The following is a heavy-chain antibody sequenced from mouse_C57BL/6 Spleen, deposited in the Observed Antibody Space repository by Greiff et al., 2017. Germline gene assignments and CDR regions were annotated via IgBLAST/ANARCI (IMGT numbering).Heavy chain of an antibody. CDR1: GYTFTSYW. D-gene: IGHD2-14*01. V-gene: IGHV1-69*01. J-gene: IGHJ4*01. CDR2: IDPSDSYT. Sequence: QVQLQQPGAELVMPGASVKLSCKASGYTFTSYWMHWVKQRPGQGLEWIGEIDPSDSYTNYNQKFKGKSTLTVDKSSSTAYMQLSSLTSEDSAVYYCATLWVRRSYYAMDYWGQGTPVTVSS. CDR3: ATLWVRRSYYAMDY.